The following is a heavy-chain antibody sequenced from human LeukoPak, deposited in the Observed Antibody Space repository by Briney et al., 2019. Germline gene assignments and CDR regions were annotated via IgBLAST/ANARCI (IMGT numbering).Heavy chain of an antibody. J-gene: IGHJ3*02. CDR2: INHSGST. Sequence: KPSGTLSLTCAVSGGSISSSNWWSWVRQPPGKGLEWIGEINHSGSTNYNPSLKSRVTISVDTSKNQFSLKLSSVTAADTAVYYCARPTQQLDAFDIWGQGTMVTVSS. CDR3: ARPTQQLDAFDI. D-gene: IGHD6-13*01. CDR1: GGSISSSNW. V-gene: IGHV4-4*02.